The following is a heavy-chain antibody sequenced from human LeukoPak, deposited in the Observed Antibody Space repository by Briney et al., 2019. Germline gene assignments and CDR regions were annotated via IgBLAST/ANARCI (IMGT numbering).Heavy chain of an antibody. CDR3: ARLVYDFWSGEYYYYYYYMDV. Sequence: PGGSLRLSCAASGFTVSSNYMSWIRQAPGKGLEWVSVIYSGGSTYYADSVKGRFTISRDNCKNTLYLQMNSLRAEDTAVYYCARLVYDFWSGEYYYYYYYMDVWGKGTTVTVSS. J-gene: IGHJ6*03. CDR1: GFTVSSNY. V-gene: IGHV3-66*02. CDR2: IYSGGST. D-gene: IGHD3-3*01.